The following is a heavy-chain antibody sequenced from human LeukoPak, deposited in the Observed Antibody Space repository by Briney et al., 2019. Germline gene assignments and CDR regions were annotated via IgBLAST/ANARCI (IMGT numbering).Heavy chain of an antibody. CDR3: ARDRGDSGDYVVRGFEY. Sequence: GGSLRLSCAASGFTFSSYWMSWVRQAPGKGLEWVANIKEDGSEKYYVDSVKGRFTISRDNAKNSLYLQMNSLRAEDTAVYYCARDRGDSGDYVVRGFEYWGQGTLVTVSS. CDR1: GFTFSSYW. CDR2: IKEDGSEK. V-gene: IGHV3-7*01. D-gene: IGHD4-17*01. J-gene: IGHJ4*02.